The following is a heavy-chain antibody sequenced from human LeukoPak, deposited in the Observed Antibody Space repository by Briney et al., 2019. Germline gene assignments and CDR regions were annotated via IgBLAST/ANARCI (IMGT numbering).Heavy chain of an antibody. D-gene: IGHD3-22*01. J-gene: IGHJ4*02. V-gene: IGHV3-15*01. CDR2: IKRKSDGGTT. Sequence: AGGSLRLSCAASGLTFSNAWMSWVRQAPGKGLEWVGRIKRKSDGGTTDYAAPVKGRFTISRDDSKNTLYLQMNSLKSEDTAVYYCTTELDIRPNHYWGQGTLVTVSS. CDR3: TTELDIRPNHY. CDR1: GLTFSNAW.